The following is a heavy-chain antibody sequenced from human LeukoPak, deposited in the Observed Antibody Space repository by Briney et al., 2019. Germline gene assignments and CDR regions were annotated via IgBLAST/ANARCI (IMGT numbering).Heavy chain of an antibody. CDR3: AFSRSGWIYFDN. D-gene: IGHD6-19*01. CDR1: GGSISSYS. V-gene: IGHV4-59*01. J-gene: IGHJ4*02. Sequence: SETLSLTCTVSGGSISSYSWSWIRQPPGKGLEWIGYINYSGSTNYNPSLKSRVTKSVDTSKNEFSLRLSSVTAADTAIYCCAFSRSGWIYFDNWGQGSLVTVSS. CDR2: INYSGST.